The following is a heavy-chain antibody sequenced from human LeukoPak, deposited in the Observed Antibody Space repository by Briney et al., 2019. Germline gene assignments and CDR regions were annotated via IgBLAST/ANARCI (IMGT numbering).Heavy chain of an antibody. V-gene: IGHV4-34*01. D-gene: IGHD6-13*01. CDR3: ARHLGSSSWYPLDY. Sequence: SETLFLTCAVYGGSFSGYYWSWIRQPPGKGLEWIGSIYYSGSTYYNPSLKSRVTISVDTSKNQFSLKLSSVTAADTAVYYCARHLGSSSWYPLDYXGXXXLVTVSS. J-gene: IGHJ4*01. CDR2: IYYSGST. CDR1: GGSFSGYY.